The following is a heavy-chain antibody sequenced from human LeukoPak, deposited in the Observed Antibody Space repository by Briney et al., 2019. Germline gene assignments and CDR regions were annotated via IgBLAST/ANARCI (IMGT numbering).Heavy chain of an antibody. V-gene: IGHV1-2*02. CDR3: ASLDYDFWSGYPIHAFDI. CDR2: INPNSGGT. Sequence: GASVKVSCKAPGYTFTGYYMHWVRQAPGQGLEWMGWINPNSGGTNYAQKFQGRVTMTRDTSTSTAYMELSRLRSDDTAVYYCASLDYDFWSGYPIHAFDIWGQGTMVTVSS. D-gene: IGHD3-3*01. J-gene: IGHJ3*02. CDR1: GYTFTGYY.